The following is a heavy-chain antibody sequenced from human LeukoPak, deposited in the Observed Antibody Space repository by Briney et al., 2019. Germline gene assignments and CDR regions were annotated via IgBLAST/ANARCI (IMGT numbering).Heavy chain of an antibody. Sequence: PGWSLRLSCAASAITFSRYAVRWFRQAPGKGLEWVAVIWYDGSNKYYADSVKGRFTISRDNSKNTLYLQMNSLRAEDTAVYYCARDRDGSGTLDYWGQGTLVTVSS. V-gene: IGHV3-33*07. D-gene: IGHD3-10*01. CDR3: ARDRDGSGTLDY. CDR1: AITFSRYA. J-gene: IGHJ4*02. CDR2: IWYDGSNK.